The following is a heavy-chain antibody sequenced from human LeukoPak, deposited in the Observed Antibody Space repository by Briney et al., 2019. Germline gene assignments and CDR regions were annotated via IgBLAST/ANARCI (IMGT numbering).Heavy chain of an antibody. V-gene: IGHV3-7*01. CDR2: IKQDGSER. CDR1: GFTFRRYW. J-gene: IGHJ4*02. CDR3: ATMGLEPLPYYFDY. Sequence: GGSLRLSCAAPGFTFRRYWMSWVGQAPGKGLEGVPNIKQDGSERYHVDSVRGRFTISRDNAKNSLFLQMNSLRAEDTAVYYCATMGLEPLPYYFDYWGQGTLVTVSS. D-gene: IGHD1-1*01.